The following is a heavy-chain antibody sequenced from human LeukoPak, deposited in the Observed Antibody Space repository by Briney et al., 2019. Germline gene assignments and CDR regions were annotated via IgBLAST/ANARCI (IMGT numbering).Heavy chain of an antibody. D-gene: IGHD1-26*01. Sequence: PSETLSLTCTVSGGSISSSIYYWGWIRQPPGKGLEWIGSIYYSGSTYYNPSLKSRVTISVDTSKNQFSLKLSSVTAADTAVYYCARTTNSGSYDGAFDYWGQGTLVTVSS. CDR3: ARTTNSGSYDGAFDY. V-gene: IGHV4-39*01. J-gene: IGHJ4*02. CDR2: IYYSGST. CDR1: GGSISSSIYY.